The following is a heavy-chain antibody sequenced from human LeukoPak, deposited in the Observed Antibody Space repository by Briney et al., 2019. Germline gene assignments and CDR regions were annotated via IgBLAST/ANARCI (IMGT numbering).Heavy chain of an antibody. CDR2: LYNNGST. CDR3: ARGRAYAYYRGLDP. Sequence: SETLSLTCIVSGDSINFDYWSWVRQPPGKGLEWVGCLYNNGSTSYSPSLKSRVTISVDTSKNQFSLKLNSMTTADTAVYYCARGRAYAYYRGLDPWGQGILVTVSS. CDR1: GDSINFDY. V-gene: IGHV4-59*01. J-gene: IGHJ5*02. D-gene: IGHD3-22*01.